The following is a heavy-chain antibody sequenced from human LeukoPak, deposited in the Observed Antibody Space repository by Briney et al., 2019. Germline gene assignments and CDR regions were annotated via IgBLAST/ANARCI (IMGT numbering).Heavy chain of an antibody. J-gene: IGHJ4*02. CDR3: ARTAGWPQYYFDY. CDR2: IYTSGST. CDR1: GGSISSYY. V-gene: IGHV4-4*07. D-gene: IGHD2-15*01. Sequence: PSETLSLTCTVSGGSISSYYWSWIRQPAGKGLEWIGRIYTSGSTYHNPSLKSRVTISVDTSKNQFSLKLSSVTAADTAVYYCARTAGWPQYYFDYWGQGTLVTVSS.